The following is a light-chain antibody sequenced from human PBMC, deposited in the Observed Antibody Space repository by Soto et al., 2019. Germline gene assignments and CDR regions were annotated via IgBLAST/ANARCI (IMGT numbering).Light chain of an antibody. V-gene: IGLV2-14*01. CDR3: RSYTSTNPCV. CDR2: DVS. J-gene: IGLJ3*02. Sequence: QSALTQSASVFGSPGQSITISCTGTSSDVGGYNYVSWYQQHPGKAPKIIIYDVSNRPSGVSTRLSGSKSGNTASLTISGLQAEDEADYSCRSYTSTNPCVFSGGTKLTVL. CDR1: SSDVGGYNY.